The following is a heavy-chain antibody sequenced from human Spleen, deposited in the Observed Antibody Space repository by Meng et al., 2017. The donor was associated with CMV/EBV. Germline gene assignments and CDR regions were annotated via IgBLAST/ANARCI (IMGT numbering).Heavy chain of an antibody. J-gene: IGHJ4*02. V-gene: IGHV4-34*01. CDR2: INHSGST. D-gene: IGHD3-10*01. CDR1: GGSFSGYY. Sequence: GSLRLSCAVYGGSFSGYYWSWIRQPPGKGLEWIGEINHSGSTNYNPSLKSRVTISVDTSKNQFSLKLSSVTAADTAVYYCARGYYYRSGSYPFDYWGQGTLVTVSS. CDR3: ARGYYYRSGSYPFDY.